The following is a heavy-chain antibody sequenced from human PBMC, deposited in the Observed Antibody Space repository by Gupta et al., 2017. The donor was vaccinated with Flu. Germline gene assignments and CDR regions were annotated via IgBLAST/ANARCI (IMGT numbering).Heavy chain of an antibody. CDR2: IYYSGST. CDR1: GGSISSSNYF. D-gene: IGHD2-15*01. CDR3: ARLSVGYGVYV. V-gene: IGHV4-39*01. J-gene: IGHJ6*02. Sequence: QLHLQESGPGLVKPSETLSLTCAVSGGSISSSNYFWGWIRQPPGKGLEWIGTIYYSGSTDYNPSLKSRLTISVDTPKNQFSLTLSSVTATDTAVYLCARLSVGYGVYVWGQGTTVTVSS.